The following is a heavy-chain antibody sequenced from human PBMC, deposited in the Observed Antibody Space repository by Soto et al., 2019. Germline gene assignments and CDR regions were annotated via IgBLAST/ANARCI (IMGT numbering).Heavy chain of an antibody. CDR1: GFDFSNSG. D-gene: IGHD2-8*02. CDR3: ARDYARGWCQF. CDR2: ISFAGDK. J-gene: IGHJ4*02. Sequence: PGGSLRLSCTASGFDFSNSGIQWVRQTPGKGLEWVALISFAGDKYYVDSVKGRFTISRDNHTNTVYLQMNRLRPEDTGVYYCARDYARGWCQFWGQGTLVTVSS. V-gene: IGHV3-30*03.